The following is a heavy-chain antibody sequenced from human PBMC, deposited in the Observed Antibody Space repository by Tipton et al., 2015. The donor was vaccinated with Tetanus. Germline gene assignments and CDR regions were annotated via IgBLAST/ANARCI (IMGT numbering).Heavy chain of an antibody. D-gene: IGHD6-6*01. J-gene: IGHJ5*02. Sequence: TLSLTCAVYGGSLSRYYWTWIRQPPGKGLEWIGEVDDSGSTNYSPSLKSRVTISLDTSKNEFSLTLSSVTAADTAVYYCARDQGGGRVVRLNWLDPWGQGTLVTVSS. CDR1: GGSLSRYY. CDR3: ARDQGGGRVVRLNWLDP. V-gene: IGHV4-34*01. CDR2: VDDSGST.